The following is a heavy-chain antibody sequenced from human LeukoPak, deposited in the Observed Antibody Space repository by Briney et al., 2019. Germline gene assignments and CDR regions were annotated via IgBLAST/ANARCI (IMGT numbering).Heavy chain of an antibody. J-gene: IGHJ4*02. CDR1: GGSINIANYY. V-gene: IGHV4-30-4*08. D-gene: IGHD4-17*01. CDR3: ARDRYGDFEDY. CDR2: ISYSGTP. Sequence: SESLSLTCNVSGGSINIANYYWTWILQPPGKGLEWIWYISYSGTPYYNPSLNSRVTISLDTPKNQYSLILNSVAPADTAMYYCARDRYGDFEDYWGQGTLVSVSS.